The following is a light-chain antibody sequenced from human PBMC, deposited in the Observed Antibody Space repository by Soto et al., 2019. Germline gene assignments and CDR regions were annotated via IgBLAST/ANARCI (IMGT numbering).Light chain of an antibody. Sequence: DIQMTQSPSTLSASVGDRVTITCRASQSISYRLAWYQQKPGKAPKLLIYDASSLESGVPSRFSGSGSGTDFTLTISSLQPEDFATYYCQQANSFPITFGQGTRLEIK. V-gene: IGKV1-5*01. CDR2: DAS. J-gene: IGKJ5*01. CDR1: QSISYR. CDR3: QQANSFPIT.